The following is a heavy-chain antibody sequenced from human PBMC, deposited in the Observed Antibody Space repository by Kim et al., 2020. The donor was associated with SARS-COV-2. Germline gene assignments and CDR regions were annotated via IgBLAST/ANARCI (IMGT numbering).Heavy chain of an antibody. Sequence: ADSVKSRFTISRDNSKNSLYLQMNRLRTEDAALYYCAKDRGRGYSYGVDYWGQGTLVTVSS. CDR3: AKDRGRGYSYGVDY. V-gene: IGHV3-43*01. J-gene: IGHJ4*02. D-gene: IGHD5-18*01.